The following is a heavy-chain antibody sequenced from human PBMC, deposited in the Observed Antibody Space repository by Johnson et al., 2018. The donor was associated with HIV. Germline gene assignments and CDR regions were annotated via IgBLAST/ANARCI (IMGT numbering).Heavy chain of an antibody. V-gene: IGHV3-30*04. CDR1: GFTFSSYA. CDR2: ISYDGSNK. CDR3: ARSRWADDAFDI. D-gene: IGHD1-26*01. Sequence: QVQLVESGGGLVKPGGSLRLSCAASGFTFSSYAMHWVRQAPGKGLEWVAVISYDGSNKYYADSVKGRFTISRDNSKNTLYLQMISLRAEDMAVYYCARSRWADDAFDIWGQGTMVTVSS. J-gene: IGHJ3*02.